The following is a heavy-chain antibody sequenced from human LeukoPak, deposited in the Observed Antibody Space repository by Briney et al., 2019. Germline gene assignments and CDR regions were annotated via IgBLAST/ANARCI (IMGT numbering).Heavy chain of an antibody. CDR1: GFTFSDYS. J-gene: IGHJ5*02. V-gene: IGHV3-21*06. CDR3: ARGDGAMGPTA. Sequence: GGSLRLSCGASGFTFSDYSMNWVRQAPGKGLEWVSFISSGGTFIFYGDSVRGRFTISRDNFNNSLFLQMNSLRVEDTALYYCARGDGAMGPTAWGQGTLVTVSS. D-gene: IGHD1-26*01. CDR2: ISSGGTFI.